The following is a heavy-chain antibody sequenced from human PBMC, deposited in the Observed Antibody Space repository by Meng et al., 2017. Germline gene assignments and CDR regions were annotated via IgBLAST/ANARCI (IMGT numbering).Heavy chain of an antibody. CDR2: IGGKPKRYAA. V-gene: IGHV3-73*01. D-gene: IGHD2/OR15-2a*01. Sequence: GESLKISCAVSGVSFSDSDIHWVRQASGKGLEWVGRIGGKPKRYAAAYAASVGGTFTISRDDSKNTAYLQMNSLKTEDTAVYFCTIYMRGHIWGQGTMVTVSS. CDR1: GVSFSDSD. CDR3: TIYMRGHI. J-gene: IGHJ3*02.